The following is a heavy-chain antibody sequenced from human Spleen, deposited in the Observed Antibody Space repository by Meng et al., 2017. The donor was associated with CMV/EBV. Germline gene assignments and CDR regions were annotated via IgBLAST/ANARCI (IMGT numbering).Heavy chain of an antibody. CDR1: RFSFGTYD. Sequence: CQGSRFSFGTYDLPWVRQAPGRGLEWVALISYDGRNKYYVDSVKGRFTISRDNSKSPVYLQMNSLRVEDTALYYCVKDKYSGAWLDQWGQGTLVTVSS. D-gene: IGHD5-12*01. CDR2: ISYDGRNK. V-gene: IGHV3-30*01. CDR3: VKDKYSGAWLDQ. J-gene: IGHJ4*02.